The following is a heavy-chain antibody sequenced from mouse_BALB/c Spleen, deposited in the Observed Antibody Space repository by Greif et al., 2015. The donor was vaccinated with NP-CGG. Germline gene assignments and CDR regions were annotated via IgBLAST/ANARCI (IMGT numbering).Heavy chain of an antibody. J-gene: IGHJ4*01. Sequence: VKLMESGAELVRPGASVKLSCKASGYTSTSYWMNWVKQRPEQGLEWIGRIDPYDSETHYNQKFKDKAILTVDKSSSTAYMQLSSLTSEDSAVYYCASQITTDYYAMDYWGQGTSVTVSS. V-gene: IGHV1-74*01. CDR2: IDPYDSET. CDR1: GYTSTSYW. D-gene: IGHD1-1*01. CDR3: ASQITTDYYAMDY.